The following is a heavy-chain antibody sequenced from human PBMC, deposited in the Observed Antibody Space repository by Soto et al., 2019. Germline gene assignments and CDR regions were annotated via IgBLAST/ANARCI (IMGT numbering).Heavy chain of an antibody. J-gene: IGHJ6*02. CDR3: ATNTHYYGSGSYSDYYYGMDV. D-gene: IGHD3-10*01. V-gene: IGHV4-59*12. Sequence: PCETLSLTWPFSCGSISSYYLSWMLQHPWKGLEFIGYIYYSGSTYYNPSLKSRVTISVDTSKNQFSLKLSSVTAADTAVYYCATNTHYYGSGSYSDYYYGMDVWGQGTTVTVSS. CDR1: CGSISSYY. CDR2: IYYSGST.